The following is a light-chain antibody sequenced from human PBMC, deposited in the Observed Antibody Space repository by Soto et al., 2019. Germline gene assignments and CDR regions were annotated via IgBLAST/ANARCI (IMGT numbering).Light chain of an antibody. CDR3: QHRHN. V-gene: IGKV3-11*01. J-gene: IGKJ3*01. CDR2: DAS. Sequence: DIVLTQSPATLSLSPGERATLSCRASQSVSRDFAWYQQKPGQAPRLLIYDASNRATGIPARFSGSGSGTDFTLTINSHQPEDFAVYYCQHRHNFGPGTKVDFK. CDR1: QSVSRD.